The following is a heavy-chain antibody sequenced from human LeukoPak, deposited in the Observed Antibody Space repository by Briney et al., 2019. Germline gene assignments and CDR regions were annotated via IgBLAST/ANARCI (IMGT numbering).Heavy chain of an antibody. CDR1: GFTFSSYA. J-gene: IGHJ4*02. CDR3: ANSADVAAAGLRGDY. D-gene: IGHD6-13*01. CDR2: ISGNGGST. Sequence: GGSLRLSCAASGFTFSSYAMHWVRQAPGKGLEWVSAISGNGGSTYYADSVKGRFTISRDNSKNTLYLQMNSLRAEDTAVYYCANSADVAAAGLRGDYWGQGTLVTVSS. V-gene: IGHV3-23*01.